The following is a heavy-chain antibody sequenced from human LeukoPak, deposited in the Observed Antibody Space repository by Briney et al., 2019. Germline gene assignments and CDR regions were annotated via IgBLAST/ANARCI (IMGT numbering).Heavy chain of an antibody. CDR2: IWYDGSKK. CDR3: ARVYMVRGLGFNGNYFEMDV. J-gene: IGHJ6*02. Sequence: GGSLRPSCAASGFIFRSYGIHWVRQAPGQGLEWVAVIWYDGSKKYYADSVKGRFPISRDNSENTVDLQMNSLRAEDTAVYYCARVYMVRGLGFNGNYFEMDVWGQGTTVTVSS. D-gene: IGHD3-10*01. CDR1: GFIFRSYG. V-gene: IGHV3-33*01.